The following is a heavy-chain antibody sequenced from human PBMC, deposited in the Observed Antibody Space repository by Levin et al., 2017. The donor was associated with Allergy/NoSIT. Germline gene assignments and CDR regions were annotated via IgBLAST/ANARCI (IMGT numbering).Heavy chain of an antibody. D-gene: IGHD1-26*01. CDR1: GGSISSYY. Sequence: SETLSLTCTVSGGSISSYYWSWIRQPPGKGLEWIGYISYRGSTNYNPSLKSRVTISVDTSKNQFSLKLSSVTAADTAMYYCARDPGGWVYFDYWGQGTLVTVSS. CDR3: ARDPGGWVYFDY. CDR2: ISYRGST. V-gene: IGHV4-59*01. J-gene: IGHJ4*02.